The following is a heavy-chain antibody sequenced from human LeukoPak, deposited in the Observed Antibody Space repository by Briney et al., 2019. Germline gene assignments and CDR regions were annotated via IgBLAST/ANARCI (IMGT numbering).Heavy chain of an antibody. CDR2: ISGSGGST. J-gene: IGHJ6*04. CDR3: AELGITMIGGV. V-gene: IGHV3-23*01. Sequence: GGSLRHSCAASGFTFICYPMRWVRQAPGKGLAWVSVISGSGGSTYYADSVKGRFTISRDNAKNSLYLQMSSLRADDTAVYYCAELGITMIGGVWGKGTTVTISS. CDR1: GFTFICYP. D-gene: IGHD3-10*02.